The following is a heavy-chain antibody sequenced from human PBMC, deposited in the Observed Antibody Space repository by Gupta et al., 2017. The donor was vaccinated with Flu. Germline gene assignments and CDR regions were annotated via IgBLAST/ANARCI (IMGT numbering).Heavy chain of an antibody. Sequence: VQLVESGGGLVQPGGSLRLSCGASGFTLSYYWMSWVRQAPGKGPELVANINRDGSVINYMDFVRGRFTISRDNAKNAVYFQMTSLRVDDTAVYYCARDVGSGDYDSWGQGTLVTVSS. V-gene: IGHV3-7*01. CDR2: INRDGSVI. CDR1: GFTLSYYW. J-gene: IGHJ5*01. CDR3: ARDVGSGDYDS. D-gene: IGHD4-17*01.